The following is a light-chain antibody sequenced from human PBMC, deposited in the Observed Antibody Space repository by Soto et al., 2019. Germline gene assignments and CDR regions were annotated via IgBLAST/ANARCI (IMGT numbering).Light chain of an antibody. CDR3: QHRSAWPIT. V-gene: IGKV3-11*01. CDR1: QSVRSY. Sequence: EIVLTQSPATLSLSPGERATLSCRASQSVRSYLVWYQQKPGQAPRLLIYDASTRATGIPARFSGSGSGTDFTLTISSLEPEDFAVYDCQHRSAWPITFGGGTKVEIK. CDR2: DAS. J-gene: IGKJ4*01.